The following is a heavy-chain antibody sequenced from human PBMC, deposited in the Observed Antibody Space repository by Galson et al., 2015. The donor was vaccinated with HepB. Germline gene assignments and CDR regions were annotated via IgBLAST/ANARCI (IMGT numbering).Heavy chain of an antibody. J-gene: IGHJ5*02. V-gene: IGHV1-2*06. D-gene: IGHD2-15*01. CDR2: INPNNGGT. CDR1: RYTFTDYY. CDR3: ARGAVVEVVGGTQNNWFDP. Sequence: SVKVSCKASRYTFTDYYMHWVRQAPGQGLEWMGRINPNNGGTISAQKFQGRVTMTTDTSITTAYMELRRLKSDDTAVYYCARGAVVEVVGGTQNNWFDPWGQGTLVTVSS.